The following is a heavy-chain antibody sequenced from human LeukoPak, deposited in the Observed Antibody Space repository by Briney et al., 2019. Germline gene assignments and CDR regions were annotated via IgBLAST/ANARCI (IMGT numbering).Heavy chain of an antibody. V-gene: IGHV1-69*13. J-gene: IGHJ5*02. CDR3: ARDTYDLWSGYWPPEWGPQNWFDP. Sequence: SVKVSCKASGGTFSSYAISWVRQAPGQGLEWMGGIIPIFGTANYAQKFQGRVTITADESTSTAYMELSSLRSEDTAVYYCARDTYDLWSGYWPPEWGPQNWFDPWGQGTLVTVSS. CDR1: GGTFSSYA. CDR2: IIPIFGTA. D-gene: IGHD3-3*01.